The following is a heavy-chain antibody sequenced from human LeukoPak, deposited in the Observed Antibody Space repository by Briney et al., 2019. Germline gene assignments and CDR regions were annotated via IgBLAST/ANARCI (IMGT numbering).Heavy chain of an antibody. J-gene: IGHJ5*02. CDR2: IKQDETKT. V-gene: IGHV3-7*01. CDR3: AREASLYCSGNDCYWAFDR. CDR1: GFTFSNYW. D-gene: IGHD2-15*01. Sequence: PGGSLRLSFVASGFTFSNYWMSWVRQAPGKGLEWVANIKQDETKTYYVDSVKDRFTISRDNAKNSLSLQMNSLRAEDTAMYYCAREASLYCSGNDCYWAFDRWGQGTRVTVSS.